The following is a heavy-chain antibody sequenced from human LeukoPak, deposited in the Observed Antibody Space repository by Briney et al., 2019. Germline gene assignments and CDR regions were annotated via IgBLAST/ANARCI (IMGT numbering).Heavy chain of an antibody. D-gene: IGHD5-24*01. CDR1: GFTFINAW. Sequence: GGSLRLSCAASGFTFINAWMSWVRQAPGKGLQWVGRIKTKADGGTTDYAAPVKGRFTISRDDSKTTLYLQMNSLKTEDTAVYYCTRDQSGGCNLFDHWGQGTLVSVSS. CDR2: IKTKADGGTT. CDR3: TRDQSGGCNLFDH. V-gene: IGHV3-15*01. J-gene: IGHJ4*02.